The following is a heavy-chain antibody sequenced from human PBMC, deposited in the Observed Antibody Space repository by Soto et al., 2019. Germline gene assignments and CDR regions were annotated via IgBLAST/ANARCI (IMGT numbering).Heavy chain of an antibody. CDR2: INESGST. CDR1: GQSFSGHS. Sequence: QVQLQQWGAGLVKPSETLSLSCAVYGQSFSGHSWAWIRQPPGKGLEWIGEINESGSTYYNPSIKGRVTISTDTSKNQFYLKLSSVSAADTAAYFCARGSGIVALPGELEDVNYDYWGQGTLVNVSS. D-gene: IGHD1-1*01. V-gene: IGHV4-34*01. J-gene: IGHJ4*02. CDR3: ARGSGIVALPGELEDVNYDY.